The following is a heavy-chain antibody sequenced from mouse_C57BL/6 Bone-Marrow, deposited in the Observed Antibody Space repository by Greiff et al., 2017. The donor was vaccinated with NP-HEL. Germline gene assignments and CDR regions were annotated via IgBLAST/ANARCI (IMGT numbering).Heavy chain of an antibody. CDR3: ARELGRVYWYFDV. D-gene: IGHD4-1*01. CDR2: ISYDGSN. CDR1: GYSITSGYY. V-gene: IGHV3-6*01. Sequence: EVQLQESGPGLVKPSQSLSLTCSVTGYSITSGYYWNWIRQFPGNKLEWMGYISYDGSNNYNPSLKNRISITRDTSKNQFFLKLNSVTTEDTATYYCARELGRVYWYFDVWGTGTTVTVSS. J-gene: IGHJ1*03.